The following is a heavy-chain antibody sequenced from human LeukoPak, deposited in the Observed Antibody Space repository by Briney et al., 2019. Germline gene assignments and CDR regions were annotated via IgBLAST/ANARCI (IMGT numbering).Heavy chain of an antibody. CDR2: TYYRSKWYN. D-gene: IGHD5-12*01. Sequence: SQTLSLTCAISGDSVSSNSAAWNWIRQSPSRGLEWLGRTYYRSKWYNDYAVSVKSRITINPDTSKNQFSLQLNSVTPEDTAVYYCARGKSGYDTEDYDYYYMDVWGKGTTVTVSS. CDR3: ARGKSGYDTEDYDYYYMDV. V-gene: IGHV6-1*01. J-gene: IGHJ6*03. CDR1: GDSVSSNSAA.